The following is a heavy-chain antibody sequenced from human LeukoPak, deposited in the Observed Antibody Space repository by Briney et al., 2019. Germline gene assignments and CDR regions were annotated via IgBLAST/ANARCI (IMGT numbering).Heavy chain of an antibody. CDR1: GFTFSSYS. CDR3: ARDRPHYDFWGGKYYNWSDP. D-gene: IGHD3-3*01. V-gene: IGHV3-48*01. Sequence: PGGSLRLSCAASGFTFSSYSMNWVRQAPGKGLEWVSYISSSSSTIYYADSVKGRFTISRDNAKNSLYLQMNSLRAEDTAVYYCARDRPHYDFWGGKYYNWSDPWGQGTLVTVSS. J-gene: IGHJ5*02. CDR2: ISSSSSTI.